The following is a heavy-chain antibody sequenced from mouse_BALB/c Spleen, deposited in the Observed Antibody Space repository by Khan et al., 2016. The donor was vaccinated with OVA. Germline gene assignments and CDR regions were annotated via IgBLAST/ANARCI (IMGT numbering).Heavy chain of an antibody. CDR2: INTYTGEP. D-gene: IGHD2-10*01. CDR3: GRTTYFSYVIAY. J-gene: IGHJ4*01. V-gene: IGHV9-3-1*01. CDR1: GYTFTNYG. Sequence: QIQLVQSGPELKKPGETVKISCKASGYTFTNYGMNWVKQAPGKGLKWMGWINTYTGEPTYADDFKGRFAFSLETSASTAYLQINNLKNEDTATYFCGRTTYFSYVIAYWGQGTSVTVSS.